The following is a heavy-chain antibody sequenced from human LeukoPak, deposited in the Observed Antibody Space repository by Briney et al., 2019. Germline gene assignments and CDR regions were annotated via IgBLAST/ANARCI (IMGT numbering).Heavy chain of an antibody. J-gene: IGHJ1*01. V-gene: IGHV4-34*01. CDR1: GGSFSGYY. D-gene: IGHD6-13*01. CDR2: INHSGGT. CDR3: ARTPIIAAAGRSGDFQH. Sequence: PSETLSLTYAVYGGSFSGYYWSWIRQPPGKGLEWIGEINHSGGTNYNPSLKSRVTISVDTSKNQFSLKLSSVTAADTAVYYCARTPIIAAAGRSGDFQHWGQGTLVTVSS.